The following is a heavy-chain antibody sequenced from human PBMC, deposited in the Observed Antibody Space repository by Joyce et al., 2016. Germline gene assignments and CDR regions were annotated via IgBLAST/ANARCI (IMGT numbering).Heavy chain of an antibody. CDR1: GYTFSSYW. Sequence: EVQLVQSGSEVKKPGESLRISCQGSGYTFSSYWIGWVRQMPGKGLEYMGILSPGDSDTIYSPSFEGQVTFSADNSINTAYLHWDSLKTSDTAIYYCARGQQWLFDYWGQGILVTVSS. CDR2: LSPGDSDT. J-gene: IGHJ4*02. D-gene: IGHD6-19*01. CDR3: ARGQQWLFDY. V-gene: IGHV5-51*01.